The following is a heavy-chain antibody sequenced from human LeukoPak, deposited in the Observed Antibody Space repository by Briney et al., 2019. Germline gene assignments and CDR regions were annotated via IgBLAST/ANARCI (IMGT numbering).Heavy chain of an antibody. Sequence: PGGSLRLSCAASGFTFSSYDMHWVRQATGKGLEWVSAIDTAGDTYYPGSVKGRFTISRENARNSLYLQMNSLRAGDTAVYYCARAGYSSSWYSRYFDLWGRGTLVTVSS. J-gene: IGHJ2*01. CDR2: IDTAGDT. D-gene: IGHD6-13*01. V-gene: IGHV3-13*01. CDR3: ARAGYSSSWYSRYFDL. CDR1: GFTFSSYD.